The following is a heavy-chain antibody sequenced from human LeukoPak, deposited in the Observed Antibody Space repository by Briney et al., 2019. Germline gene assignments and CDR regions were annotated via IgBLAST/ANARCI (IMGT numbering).Heavy chain of an antibody. J-gene: IGHJ4*02. CDR1: GFTVSSNY. Sequence: PGGSLRLACAASGFTVSSNYMSWVRQAPGKGLEWVSGISGSGGGTYYADSVKGRFTISRDNSKNTLYLQMNSLRAEDTAVYYCARGPVTTFGYWGQGTLVTVSS. V-gene: IGHV3-23*01. CDR2: ISGSGGGT. D-gene: IGHD4-17*01. CDR3: ARGPVTTFGY.